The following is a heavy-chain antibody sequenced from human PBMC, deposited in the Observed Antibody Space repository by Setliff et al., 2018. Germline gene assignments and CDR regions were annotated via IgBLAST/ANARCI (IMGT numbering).Heavy chain of an antibody. CDR3: ARGAVAGKMSWFDP. CDR1: GYSNSSSYY. Sequence: SETLSLTCAVSGYSNSSSYYWGWIRQPPGKGLEWIGSFYHGGSTYYNPSLKSRVTISGDTSKNQFSLKLSSVTAADTAVYYCARGAVAGKMSWFDPWGQGNLVTVSS. J-gene: IGHJ5*02. D-gene: IGHD6-13*01. V-gene: IGHV4-38-2*01. CDR2: FYHGGST.